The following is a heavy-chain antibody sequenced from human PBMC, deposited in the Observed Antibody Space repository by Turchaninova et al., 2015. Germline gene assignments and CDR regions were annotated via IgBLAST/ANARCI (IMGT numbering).Heavy chain of an antibody. CDR2: IYPSGRT. J-gene: IGHJ5*02. Sequence: QVLLQESGPGLVKHSETLALTCAVSGYPISSGYDWGWARQPPGKGLEWIGSIYPSGRTSNNPSLKSRVTIAVDTSENQFSLKLISVTATDTAMYYCARHGGITVADHWFDPWGQGTLVTVSS. V-gene: IGHV4-38-2*01. CDR3: ARHGGITVADHWFDP. D-gene: IGHD6-19*01. CDR1: GYPISSGYD.